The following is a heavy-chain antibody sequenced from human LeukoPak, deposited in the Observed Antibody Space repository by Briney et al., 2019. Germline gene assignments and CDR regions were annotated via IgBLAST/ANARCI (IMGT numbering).Heavy chain of an antibody. CDR3: AKGHQWGYGYYFDY. CDR2: ISFDGSDK. Sequence: GRSLRLSCVASGLTLRSCGMQWVRQAPGKGLEWVAVISFDGSDKYYADSVKGRFTISRDNSKNTLYLQMNSLRAEDTAVYYCAKGHQWGYGYYFDYWGQGALVTVSS. V-gene: IGHV3-30*18. J-gene: IGHJ4*02. CDR1: GLTLRSCG. D-gene: IGHD5-18*01.